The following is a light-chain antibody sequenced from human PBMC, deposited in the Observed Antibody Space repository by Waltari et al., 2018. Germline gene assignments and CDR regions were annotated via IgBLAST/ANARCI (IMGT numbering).Light chain of an antibody. CDR3: GSYTASDTWV. V-gene: IGLV2-14*01. J-gene: IGLJ3*02. CDR1: INDVGAYAF. CDR2: DVS. Sequence: QSALTQPASVSGSPGQSITISCTGPINDVGAYAFVSWYQHHPGKAPKLIIYDVSARPSGVSNRFSGSRSANTASLAISGLQAEDEAHYYCGSYTASDTWVFGGGTQVTVL.